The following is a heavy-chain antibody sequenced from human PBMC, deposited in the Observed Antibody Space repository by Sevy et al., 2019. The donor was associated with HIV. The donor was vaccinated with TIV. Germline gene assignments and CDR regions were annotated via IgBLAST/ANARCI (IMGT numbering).Heavy chain of an antibody. J-gene: IGHJ6*02. CDR3: AKRRVQSGLSGGGADFGMDV. D-gene: IGHD2-8*02. CDR2: LIGGGSRT. CDR1: GFPFSNYA. V-gene: IGHV3-23*01. Sequence: GGSLRLSCAASGFPFSNYAMSWVRQAPGKGLEWVSTLIGGGSRTYYADSVTGRFIISRDNSRKPLYLQMNSLRAEDTAIYYCAKRRVQSGLSGGGADFGMDVCGRGTTVTVSS.